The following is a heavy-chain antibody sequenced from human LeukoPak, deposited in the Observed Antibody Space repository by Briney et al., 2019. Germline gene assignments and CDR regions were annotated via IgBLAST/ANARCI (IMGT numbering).Heavy chain of an antibody. CDR3: ARDGASSVVVVVATPSGYYYYYMDV. CDR2: INWNSGST. Sequence: PGGSLRLLCAASGFTFDDYGMSWVRQAPGKGLEWVSGINWNSGSTGYADSVKGRFTISRDNAKNSLYLQMNSLRAEDTALYYCARDGASSVVVVVATPSGYYYYYMDVWGKGTTVTVSS. J-gene: IGHJ6*03. CDR1: GFTFDDYG. V-gene: IGHV3-20*04. D-gene: IGHD2-15*01.